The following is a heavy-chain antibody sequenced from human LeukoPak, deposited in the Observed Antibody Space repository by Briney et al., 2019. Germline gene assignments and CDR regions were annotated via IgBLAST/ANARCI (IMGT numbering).Heavy chain of an antibody. J-gene: IGHJ3*02. V-gene: IGHV3-69-1*01. D-gene: IGHD5-18*01. CDR1: GFSFSDAW. Sequence: GGSLRLSCAASGFSFSDAWMSWVRQIPGKGLEWVSSISSSSYIYYADSVKGRFTISRDNAKNSLYLQMNSLRAEDTAVYYCARTSDTAMSGWDAFDIWGQGTMVTVSS. CDR3: ARTSDTAMSGWDAFDI. CDR2: ISSSSYI.